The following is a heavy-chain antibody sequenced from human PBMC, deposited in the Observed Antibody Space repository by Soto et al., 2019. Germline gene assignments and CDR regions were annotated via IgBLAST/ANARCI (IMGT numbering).Heavy chain of an antibody. CDR1: GGSISSYY. Sequence: SETLSLTCTVSGGSISSYYWSWIRQPPGKGLEWIGYIYHSGSTYYNPSLKSRVTISVDTSKNQFSLKLSSVTAADTAVYYCARGNTPVDYWGQGTLVTVSS. V-gene: IGHV4-4*09. D-gene: IGHD2-2*02. CDR2: IYHSGST. CDR3: ARGNTPVDY. J-gene: IGHJ4*02.